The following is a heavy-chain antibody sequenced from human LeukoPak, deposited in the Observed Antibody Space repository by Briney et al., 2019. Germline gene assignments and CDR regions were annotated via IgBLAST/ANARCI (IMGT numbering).Heavy chain of an antibody. J-gene: IGHJ4*02. CDR2: INPGDSDT. CDR1: GYSFTNYW. CDR3: ARHASRAAYNSPFDY. D-gene: IGHD5-24*01. V-gene: IGHV5-51*01. Sequence: GESLKISCKGSGYSFTNYWIGWVRQMPGKGLEWMGIINPGDSDTRYSPSFQGQVTISADKSISTAYLQWSSLKASDTAMYYCARHASRAAYNSPFDYWGQGTLVTVSS.